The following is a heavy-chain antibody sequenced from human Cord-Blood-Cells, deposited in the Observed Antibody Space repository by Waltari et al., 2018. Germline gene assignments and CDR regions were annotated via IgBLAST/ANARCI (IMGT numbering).Heavy chain of an antibody. V-gene: IGHV4-38-2*02. Sequence: QVQLQESGPGLVKPSETLSLTCTVSGYSISSGYYWGWIRQPPGKGLEWIGSIYHSGSTYYNPSLKSRVTISVDTSKNQFSLKLSSVTAADTAVYYCARAYSNCFDPWGQGTLVTVSS. CDR3: ARAYSNCFDP. J-gene: IGHJ5*02. CDR1: GYSISSGYY. D-gene: IGHD4-4*01. CDR2: IYHSGST.